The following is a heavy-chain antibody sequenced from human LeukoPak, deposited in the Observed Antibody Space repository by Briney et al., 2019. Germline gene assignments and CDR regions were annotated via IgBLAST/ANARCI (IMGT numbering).Heavy chain of an antibody. V-gene: IGHV3-7*01. CDR3: ARGHYDSA. CDR1: GFTFSHLW. Sequence: GGSLRLSCTAASGFTFSHLWMNWVRQAPGKGLEWVANIKSDGYEKYYADSVKGRFTISRDNARNSLYLQMDSLRAEDTGVYYCARGHYDSAWGQGTLVIVSS. J-gene: IGHJ5*02. CDR2: IKSDGYEK. D-gene: IGHD4-17*01.